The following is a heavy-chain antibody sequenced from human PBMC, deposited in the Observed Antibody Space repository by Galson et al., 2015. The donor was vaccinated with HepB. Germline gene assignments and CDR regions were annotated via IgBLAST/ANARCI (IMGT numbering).Heavy chain of an antibody. Sequence: SVKVSCKASGYTFTSYGISWVRRAPGQGLEWMGWISAYNGNTNYAQKLQGRVTMTTDTSTSTAYMELRSLRSDDTAVYYCARERAYYGSGSYHYWGQGTLVTVSS. J-gene: IGHJ4*02. V-gene: IGHV1-18*04. D-gene: IGHD3-10*01. CDR3: ARERAYYGSGSYHY. CDR1: GYTFTSYG. CDR2: ISAYNGNT.